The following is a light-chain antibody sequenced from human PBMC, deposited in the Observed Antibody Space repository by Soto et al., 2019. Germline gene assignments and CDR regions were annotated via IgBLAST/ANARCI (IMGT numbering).Light chain of an antibody. V-gene: IGKV3-20*01. CDR2: GAS. J-gene: IGKJ2*01. CDR1: QSVNSSY. Sequence: IVLTQSPGTLSLSPGERATLSCRASQSVNSSYLAWYQQKPGQAPRLLIYGASRRATGIPDRFSGSGSGTDFTLTISRLEPEDFAVYYCQQYGTSPPYTFGQGTKLEIK. CDR3: QQYGTSPPYT.